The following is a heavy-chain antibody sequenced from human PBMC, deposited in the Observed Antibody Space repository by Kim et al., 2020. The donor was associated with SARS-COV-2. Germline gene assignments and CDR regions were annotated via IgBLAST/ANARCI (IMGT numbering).Heavy chain of an antibody. D-gene: IGHD2-2*01. Sequence: GGSLRLSCSASGFNVSTNYVSWVRQRPGKGLEWVSVISKGGGTFYFDSLKDRFTIFRDNSENSVYFQMNNLRDDDTTTYFCARGGWSTLDSWGRGTLV. CDR3: ARGGWSTLDS. J-gene: IGHJ4*02. CDR1: GFNVSTNY. CDR2: ISKGGGT. V-gene: IGHV3-53*01.